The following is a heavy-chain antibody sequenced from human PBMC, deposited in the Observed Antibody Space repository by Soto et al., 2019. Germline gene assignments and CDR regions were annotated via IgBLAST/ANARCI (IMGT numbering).Heavy chain of an antibody. Sequence: SETLSLTCAVYCGSFSGYYWSWIRQPPGKGLERIGEINHSGSTNYNPSLKSRVTILVDTSKNQFSMKLSSVTAADTAVYYCARGRVGYCSGGSCYKEYFQHWGQGTLVTVSS. J-gene: IGHJ1*01. V-gene: IGHV4-34*01. CDR2: INHSGST. D-gene: IGHD2-15*01. CDR1: CGSFSGYY. CDR3: ARGRVGYCSGGSCYKEYFQH.